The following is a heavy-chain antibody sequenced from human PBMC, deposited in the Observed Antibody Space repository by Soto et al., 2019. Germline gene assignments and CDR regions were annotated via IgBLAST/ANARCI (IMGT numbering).Heavy chain of an antibody. J-gene: IGHJ4*02. V-gene: IGHV4-34*01. Sequence: SETLSLTCAVYGGSFSGYYWSWIRQPPGKGLEWIGEINHSGSTNYNPSLKSRVTISVDTSKNQFSLKLSSVTAADTAVYYCARTYSSSWSPFDYWGRGTLVTVSS. CDR1: GGSFSGYY. CDR3: ARTYSSSWSPFDY. CDR2: INHSGST. D-gene: IGHD6-13*01.